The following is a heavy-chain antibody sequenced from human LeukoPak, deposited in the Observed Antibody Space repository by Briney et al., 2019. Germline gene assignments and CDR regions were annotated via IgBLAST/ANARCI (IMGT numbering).Heavy chain of an antibody. CDR1: RFTFSNYW. CDR3: ARRMGYYDSSGYSFDY. D-gene: IGHD3-22*01. Sequence: GGSLRLSCAASRFTFSNYWMNWVRQAPGKGLEWVANIKQDGSEKYYVDSVKGRFTISRDNAKNSLYLQMNSLRAEDTAVYYCARRMGYYDSSGYSFDYWGQGTLVTVSS. J-gene: IGHJ4*02. CDR2: IKQDGSEK. V-gene: IGHV3-7*03.